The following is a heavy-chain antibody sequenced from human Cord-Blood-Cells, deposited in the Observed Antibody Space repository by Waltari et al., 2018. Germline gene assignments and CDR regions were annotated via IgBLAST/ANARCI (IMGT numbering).Heavy chain of an antibody. D-gene: IGHD2-21*02. Sequence: EVQLVESGGGLIQPGGSLRLSCEASGFTVSSTYMSSFRRAPGRRLEWVSVIYGGGSTSYADSVKGRFTISRDNSKNTLYLQMNSLRAEDTAVYYCARDEAYCGGDCYWDWGQGTLVTVSS. CDR1: GFTVSSTY. V-gene: IGHV3-53*01. CDR3: ARDEAYCGGDCYWD. J-gene: IGHJ4*02. CDR2: IYGGGST.